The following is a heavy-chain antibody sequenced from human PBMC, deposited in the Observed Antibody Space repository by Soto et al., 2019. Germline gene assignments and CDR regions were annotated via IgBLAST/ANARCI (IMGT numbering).Heavy chain of an antibody. CDR1: GGSFSGYY. CDR2: INHSGST. D-gene: IGHD2-15*01. J-gene: IGHJ6*02. V-gene: IGHV4-34*01. CDR3: ARGRRVAATPYYYYYGMDV. Sequence: PSETLSLTCAVYGGSFSGYYWSWIRQPPGKGLEWIGEINHSGSTNYNPSLKSRVTISVDTSKNQFSLKLSSVTAADTAVYYCARGRRVAATPYYYYYGMDVWGQGTTVTAP.